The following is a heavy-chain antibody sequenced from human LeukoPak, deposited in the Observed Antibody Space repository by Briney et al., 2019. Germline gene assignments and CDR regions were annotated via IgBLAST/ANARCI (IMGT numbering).Heavy chain of an antibody. V-gene: IGHV1-2*02. CDR3: ARAPRIVGATNFDY. CDR1: GYTFTGYY. CDR2: TNPNSGGT. Sequence: ASVKVSCKASGYTFTGYYMHWVRQAPGQGLEWMGWTNPNSGGTNYAQKFQGRVTMTRDTSISTAYMELSRLRSDDTAVYYCARAPRIVGATNFDYWGQGTLVTVSS. J-gene: IGHJ4*02. D-gene: IGHD1-26*01.